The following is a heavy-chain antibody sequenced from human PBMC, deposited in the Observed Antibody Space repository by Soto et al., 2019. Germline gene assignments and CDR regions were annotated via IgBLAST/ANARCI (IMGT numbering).Heavy chain of an antibody. V-gene: IGHV2-5*02. J-gene: IGHJ4*02. CDR1: GFSLDTIGVG. D-gene: IGHD3-3*01. CDR2: IYWDDDD. CDR3: THCTYDFSSASVYYFDY. Sequence: QITLKESGPTLMKPTQTLTLTCTFSGFSLDTIGVGVGWIRQPPGKALEWLALIYWDDDDRYSPSLKSRLTVTKDTSRNQVVLTLANVDPVVTATYYCTHCTYDFSSASVYYFDYWGQGTPVTVSS.